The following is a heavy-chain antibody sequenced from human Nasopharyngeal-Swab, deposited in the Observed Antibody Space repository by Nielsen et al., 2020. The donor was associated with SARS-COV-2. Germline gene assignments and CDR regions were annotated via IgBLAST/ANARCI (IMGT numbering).Heavy chain of an antibody. CDR3: ARDGVVYTSSWYGDNWFDP. V-gene: IGHV4-34*01. CDR2: INHSGST. Sequence: SETLSLTCAVYGGSFSGYYWSWIRQPPGKGLEWIGEINHSGSTNYNPSLKSRVTISVDTSKNQFSLKLSSVTAADTAVYYCARDGVVYTSSWYGDNWFDPWGQGTLVTVSS. CDR1: GGSFSGYY. D-gene: IGHD6-13*01. J-gene: IGHJ5*02.